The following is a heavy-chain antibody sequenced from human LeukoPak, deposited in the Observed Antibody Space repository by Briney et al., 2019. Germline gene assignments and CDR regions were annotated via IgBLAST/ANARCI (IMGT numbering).Heavy chain of an antibody. CDR1: GGTFSSYA. Sequence: GASVKVSCKASGGTFSSYAISWVRQAPGQGLEWMGGIIPIFGTANYAQKFQGRVTITADESTSTAYMELSSLRSEDTAVYYCASRLYYYDSSGYRTNWFDPWGQGTLVTVSS. V-gene: IGHV1-69*13. D-gene: IGHD3-22*01. J-gene: IGHJ5*02. CDR3: ASRLYYYDSSGYRTNWFDP. CDR2: IIPIFGTA.